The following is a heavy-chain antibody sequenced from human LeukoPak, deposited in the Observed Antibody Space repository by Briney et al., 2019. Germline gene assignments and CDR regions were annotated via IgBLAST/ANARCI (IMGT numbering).Heavy chain of an antibody. J-gene: IGHJ3*02. CDR3: ARGAGSTTSNDAFDI. CDR2: INHSGST. V-gene: IGHV4-34*01. Sequence: PSETLSLTCAVYGGSFSGYYWSWIRQPPGKGLEWIGEINHSGSTNYNPSLKSRVTISVDTSKNQFSLKLSSVTAADTAMYYCARGAGSTTSNDAFDIWGQGTMLTVSS. CDR1: GGSFSGYY. D-gene: IGHD1-1*01.